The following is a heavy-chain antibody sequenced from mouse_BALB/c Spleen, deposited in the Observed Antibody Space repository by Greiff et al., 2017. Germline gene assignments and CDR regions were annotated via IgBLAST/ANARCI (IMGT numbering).Heavy chain of an antibody. Sequence: VQLVESGAELVKPGASVKLSCKASGYTFTSYYMYWVKQRPGQGLEWIGEINPSNGGTNFNEKFKSKATLTVDKSSSTAYMQLSSLTSEDSAVYYCTRGYGNYGGDYAMDYWGQGTSVTVSS. CDR1: GYTFTSYY. CDR3: TRGYGNYGGDYAMDY. CDR2: INPSNGGT. D-gene: IGHD2-10*02. V-gene: IGHV1S81*02. J-gene: IGHJ4*01.